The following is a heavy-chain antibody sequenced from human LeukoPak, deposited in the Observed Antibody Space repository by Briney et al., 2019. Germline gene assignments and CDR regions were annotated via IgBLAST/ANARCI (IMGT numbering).Heavy chain of an antibody. Sequence: PSQTLSLTCTVSGGSISSGGYYWSWIRQHPGKGLGWIGYIYYSGSTYYNPSLKSRVTISVDTSKNQFSLKLSSVTAADTAVYYCAREIPAATTNWFDPWGQGTLVTVSS. D-gene: IGHD2-2*01. CDR3: AREIPAATTNWFDP. CDR2: IYYSGST. J-gene: IGHJ5*02. V-gene: IGHV4-31*03. CDR1: GGSISSGGYY.